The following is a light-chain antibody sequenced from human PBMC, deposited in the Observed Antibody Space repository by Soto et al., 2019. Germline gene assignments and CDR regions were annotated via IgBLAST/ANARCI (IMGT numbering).Light chain of an antibody. Sequence: EIVLTQSPGILSLPPGERASLSCGASQSITSSFLAWYQQKPGQAPRLXIYGASSRETGIPDMFSGTGAETEFTRTINRLEPEDFEVDYCQQYENSTITFGQGTRLEIK. CDR2: GAS. CDR3: QQYENSTIT. CDR1: QSITSSF. V-gene: IGKV3-20*01. J-gene: IGKJ5*01.